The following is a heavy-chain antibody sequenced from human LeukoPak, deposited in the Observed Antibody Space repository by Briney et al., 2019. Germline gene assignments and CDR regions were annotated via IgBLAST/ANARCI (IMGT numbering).Heavy chain of an antibody. Sequence: GGSLTLSCAVSGFPFSSYEMNWVRQAPGRGLVGVSYISSSGSTICYADSAKGRFTISRDNAKNSLYLQMNSLRAEDTAVYYCAELGITMIGGVWGKGTTVTISS. CDR1: GFPFSSYE. D-gene: IGHD3-10*02. CDR2: ISSSGSTI. CDR3: AELGITMIGGV. J-gene: IGHJ6*04. V-gene: IGHV3-48*03.